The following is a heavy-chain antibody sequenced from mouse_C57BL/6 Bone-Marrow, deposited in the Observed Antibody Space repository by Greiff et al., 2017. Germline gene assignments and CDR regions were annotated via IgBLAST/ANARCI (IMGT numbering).Heavy chain of an antibody. CDR2: IDPSDSYT. D-gene: IGHD1-1*01. CDR3: ARETTVVADWYFDV. V-gene: IGHV1-69*01. Sequence: QVQLKESGAELVMPGASVKLSCKASGYTFTSYWMHWVKQRPGQGLEWIGEIDPSDSYTNYNQKFKGKSTLTVDKSSSTDYMQLSSLTSEDSAVYYCARETTVVADWYFDVWGTGTTVTVSS. CDR1: GYTFTSYW. J-gene: IGHJ1*03.